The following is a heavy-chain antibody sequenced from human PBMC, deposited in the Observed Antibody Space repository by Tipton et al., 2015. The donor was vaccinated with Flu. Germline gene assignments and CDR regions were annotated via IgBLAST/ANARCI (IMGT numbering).Heavy chain of an antibody. J-gene: IGHJ5*02. CDR1: GFSVSTDYH. CDR2: MYHSGNT. CDR3: ARHFRDSSAWFNWFDP. D-gene: IGHD3-22*01. V-gene: IGHV4-38-2*02. Sequence: TLSLTCIVSGFSVSTDYHWGWIRQSPGKGLEWIGSMYHSGNTYYNDSLKSRVTMSVDTSKNHFSLRLQSVTAADTAVYYCARHFRDSSAWFNWFDPWGQGTLVTVSS.